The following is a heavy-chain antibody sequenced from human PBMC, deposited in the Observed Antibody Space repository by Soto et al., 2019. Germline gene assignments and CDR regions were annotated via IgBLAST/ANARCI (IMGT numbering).Heavy chain of an antibody. V-gene: IGHV3-48*04. J-gene: IGHJ4*02. D-gene: IGHD6-6*01. CDR1: GFTFSSYW. CDR2: IHGSSNTI. Sequence: GGSLRLSCAASGFTFSSYWMHWVRQAPGKGLEWVSVIHGSSNTIYYADSVKGRFTISRDNAKNTLYLQMNSLRAEDTAVYYCARDRPIAPFDYWGQGTLVTVSS. CDR3: ARDRPIAPFDY.